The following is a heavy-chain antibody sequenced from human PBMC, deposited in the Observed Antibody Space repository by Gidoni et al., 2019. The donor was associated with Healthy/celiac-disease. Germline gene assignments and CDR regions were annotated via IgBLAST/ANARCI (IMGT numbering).Heavy chain of an antibody. Sequence: QVQLVESGGGVVQPGRSLRLSCAASGFTFSCYGMHWVRQAPGKGLEWVAVIWDDGSNKYYEDSVKGRFNISRDNSKNTLYLQMNSLRAEDTAVYYCARDLGLPSMVQGVPDYWGQGTLVTVSS. J-gene: IGHJ4*02. D-gene: IGHD3-10*01. CDR2: IWDDGSNK. V-gene: IGHV3-33*01. CDR3: ARDLGLPSMVQGVPDY. CDR1: GFTFSCYG.